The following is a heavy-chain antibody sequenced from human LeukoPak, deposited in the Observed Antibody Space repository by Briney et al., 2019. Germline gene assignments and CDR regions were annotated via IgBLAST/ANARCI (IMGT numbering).Heavy chain of an antibody. CDR2: IYYSGST. CDR1: GGSISSSSYY. V-gene: IGHV4-39*07. CDR3: ARDSSYGYSYVDY. Sequence: TSETLSLTCTVSGGSISSSSYYWGWIRQPPGKGLEWIGSIYYSGSTYYNPSLKSRVTISVDTSKNQFSLKLSSVTAADTAVYYCARDSSYGYSYVDYWGQGTLVTVSS. J-gene: IGHJ4*02. D-gene: IGHD5-18*01.